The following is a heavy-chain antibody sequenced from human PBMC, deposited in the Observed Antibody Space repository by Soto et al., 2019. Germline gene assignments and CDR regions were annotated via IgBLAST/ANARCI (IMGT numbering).Heavy chain of an antibody. V-gene: IGHV1-18*01. CDR2: ISAYKGNT. D-gene: IGHD6-6*01. CDR3: ASRSGQLPYYFDY. J-gene: IGHJ4*02. Sequence: LVKVSFQASRYTFTNYGISWVRQAPGQGLEWMGWISAYKGNTNYAQKFQGRVTMTTDTSTSTAYMELRSLRSDDTAVYYCASRSGQLPYYFDYWGQGTLVTVSS. CDR1: RYTFTNYG.